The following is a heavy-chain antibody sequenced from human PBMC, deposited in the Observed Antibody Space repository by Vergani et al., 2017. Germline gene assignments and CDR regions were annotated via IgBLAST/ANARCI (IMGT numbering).Heavy chain of an antibody. J-gene: IGHJ6*01. CDR3: AKARDPNCKGGNCYSYYYGLDL. D-gene: IGHD2-15*01. CDR2: ISGSGGNT. Sequence: EVQLLESGGGLVQPGGSLRLSCGASGFTFSSYAMTWVRQAPGKGLEWVSAISGSGGNTFYTDSVKGRFTISRDNSKDTLYLQMNSLRVEDTAIYYCAKARDPNCKGGNCYSYYYGLDLWRQGTTVGVPS. V-gene: IGHV3-23*01. CDR1: GFTFSSYA.